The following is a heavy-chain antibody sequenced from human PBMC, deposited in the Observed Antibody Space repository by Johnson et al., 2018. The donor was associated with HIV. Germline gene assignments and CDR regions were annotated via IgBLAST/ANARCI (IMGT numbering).Heavy chain of an antibody. CDR1: GFTFSDHY. J-gene: IGHJ3*01. Sequence: VQLVESGGGLVKPGGSLRLSCAVSGFTFSDHYMSWIRQAPGKGLEWVSGINSDGSSTSYADSVKGRITISRDNAKNTLFLQMNSLRAEDTAVYYCAREPGYSSGPDAFDLWGQGTMVTVSS. CDR3: AREPGYSSGPDAFDL. D-gene: IGHD6-19*01. V-gene: IGHV3-74*01. CDR2: INSDGSST.